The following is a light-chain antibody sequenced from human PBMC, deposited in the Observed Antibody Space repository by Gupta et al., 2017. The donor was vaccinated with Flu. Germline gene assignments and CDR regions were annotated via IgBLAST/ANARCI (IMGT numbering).Light chain of an antibody. CDR1: TSNIGAGYD. CDR2: GNS. J-gene: IGLJ3*02. Sequence: GSTSNIGAGYDVQWYQQFPGAAPKLLVSGNSDRRSGVPDRFSGSKSGTSASLAITGLQTEDEADYYCQSYDSGLSGSWVFGGGTKLTVL. CDR3: QSYDSGLSGSWV. V-gene: IGLV1-40*01.